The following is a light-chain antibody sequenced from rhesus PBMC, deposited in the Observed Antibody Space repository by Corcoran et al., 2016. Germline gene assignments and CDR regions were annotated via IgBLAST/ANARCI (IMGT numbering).Light chain of an antibody. CDR3: QHNYGTPYS. CDR1: ENVNNY. CDR2: KAS. J-gene: IGKJ2*01. V-gene: IGKV1-74*01. Sequence: DIQMTQSPSSLSASVGDRVTITCRTSENVNNYLNWYQQKPGKAPKLLIYKASTLQSGVPLRFSGSGSGTDYTFTISSLQSEDVATYYCQHNYGTPYSFGQGTKVEIK.